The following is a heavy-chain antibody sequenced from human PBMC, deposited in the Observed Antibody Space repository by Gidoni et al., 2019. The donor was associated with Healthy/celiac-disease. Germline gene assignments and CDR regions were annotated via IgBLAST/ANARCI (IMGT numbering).Heavy chain of an antibody. J-gene: IGHJ5*02. CDR2: ISGSGGST. Sequence: EVQLLESGGGLVQPGGSLRLSCAASGFTLCSYAMSWVRQAPGKGLEWVSAISGSGGSTYYADSVKGRFTISRDNSKNTLYLQMNSLRAEDTAVYYCAKDADSYDSSGYYGGTNWFDPWGQGTLVTVSS. CDR3: AKDADSYDSSGYYGGTNWFDP. D-gene: IGHD3-22*01. V-gene: IGHV3-23*01. CDR1: GFTLCSYA.